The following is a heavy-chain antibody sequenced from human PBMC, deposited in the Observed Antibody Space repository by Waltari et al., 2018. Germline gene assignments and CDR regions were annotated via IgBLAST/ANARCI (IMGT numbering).Heavy chain of an antibody. J-gene: IGHJ4*02. CDR2: MNPNSGNT. D-gene: IGHD3-10*01. V-gene: IGHV1-8*01. Sequence: ATGQGLEWMGWMNPNSGNTGYAQKFQGRVTMTRNTSISTAYMELSSLRSEDTAVYYCARVTMVRGVIWGASYFDYWGQGTLVTVSS. CDR3: ARVTMVRGVIWGASYFDY.